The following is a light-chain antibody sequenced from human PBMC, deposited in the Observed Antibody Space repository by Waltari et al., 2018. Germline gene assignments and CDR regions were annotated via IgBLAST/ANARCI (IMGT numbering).Light chain of an antibody. CDR1: QNINIF. J-gene: IGKJ5*01. CDR3: QQSYSIPIT. V-gene: IGKV1-39*01. CDR2: TAS. Sequence: DIQMTQSTSSLSASVGDRVTIPCLTSQNINIFLNWYQQKPGKAPTVLIYTASRLQSGVPSRFSGSGSGTDFTLTINNLQPEDFATYYCQQSYSIPITFGQGTRLDIK.